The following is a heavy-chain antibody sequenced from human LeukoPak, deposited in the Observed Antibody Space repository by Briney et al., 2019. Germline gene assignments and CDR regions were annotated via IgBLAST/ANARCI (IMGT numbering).Heavy chain of an antibody. CDR2: INHSGST. D-gene: IGHD3-10*01. J-gene: IGHJ5*02. V-gene: IGHV4-34*01. CDR3: ARGGHFGELLFSWFDP. Sequence: SETLSLTCAVYGGSFSGYYWSWIRQPPGKGLEWIGEINHSGSTYYNPSLKSRVTISVDTSKNHFSLTLSSVTAADAAMYYCARGGHFGELLFSWFDPWGQGTLVTVSS. CDR1: GGSFSGYY.